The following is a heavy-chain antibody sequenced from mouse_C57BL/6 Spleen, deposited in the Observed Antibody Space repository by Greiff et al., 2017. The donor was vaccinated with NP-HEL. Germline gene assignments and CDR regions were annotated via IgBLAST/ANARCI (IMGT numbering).Heavy chain of an antibody. Sequence: QVQLQQSGAELVKPGASVKLSCKASGYTFTEYTIHWVKQRSGQGLEWIGWFYPGSGSIKYIEKFKDKATLTADKSSSTVYMQLSRLTSEDSAVDFCARESTTVVAKGYLDVWGTGTTVTVSS. V-gene: IGHV1-62-2*01. CDR1: GYTFTEYT. CDR3: ARESTTVVAKGYLDV. D-gene: IGHD1-1*01. J-gene: IGHJ1*03. CDR2: FYPGSGSI.